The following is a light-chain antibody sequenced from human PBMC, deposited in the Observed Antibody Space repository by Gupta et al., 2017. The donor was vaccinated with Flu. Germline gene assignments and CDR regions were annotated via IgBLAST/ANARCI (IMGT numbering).Light chain of an antibody. CDR3: LLSYNGPRV. V-gene: IGLV7-46*01. Sequence: QTVVTQEPSLTVSPGGTVTLSCGSSTGAVATSHYAYWFQQKPGQAPRTLIYDTTKKHSWTPARFSGSLLGCKAALTLSGAQADDEADYYCLLSYNGPRVFGGWTKLTVL. J-gene: IGLJ3*02. CDR1: TGAVATSHY. CDR2: DTT.